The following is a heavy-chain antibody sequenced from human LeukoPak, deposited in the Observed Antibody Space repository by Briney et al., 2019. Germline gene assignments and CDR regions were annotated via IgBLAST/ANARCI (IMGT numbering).Heavy chain of an antibody. CDR2: IYHSGST. CDR3: VRDLGYCSSTSCRYFDY. Sequence: SETLSLTCTVSGGSISSSSYYWGWIRQPPGKGLEWSGSIYHSGSTYFHPSLKSRVTISVDTSKNQFSLKLSSVTAADTAVYYCVRDLGYCSSTSCRYFDYWGQGTLVTVSS. V-gene: IGHV4-39*07. J-gene: IGHJ4*02. CDR1: GGSISSSSYY. D-gene: IGHD2-2*01.